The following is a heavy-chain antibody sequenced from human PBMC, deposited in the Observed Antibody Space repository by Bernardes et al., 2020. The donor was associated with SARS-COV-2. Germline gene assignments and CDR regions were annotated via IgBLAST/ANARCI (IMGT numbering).Heavy chain of an antibody. CDR2: ISSNGVST. CDR1: GFTFNSHA. V-gene: IGHV3-64*02. Sequence: GGSLRLSCIASGFTFNSHAMHWVRQAPGKGLKYVAGISSNGVSTTYADSVKGRVTISRDNFKNTLYLQMGSLRPEDMAVYYCARPNFSGWDPDYGLDVWGQGTTVTVSS. J-gene: IGHJ6*02. CDR3: ARPNFSGWDPDYGLDV. D-gene: IGHD6-19*01.